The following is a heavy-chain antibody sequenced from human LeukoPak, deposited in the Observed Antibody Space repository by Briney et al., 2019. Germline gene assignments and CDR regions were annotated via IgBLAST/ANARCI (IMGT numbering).Heavy chain of an antibody. D-gene: IGHD3-22*01. Sequence: GGSLRLSCAASGFTFSSYWMSWVRQAPGKGLEWVANIKQDGSEKYYVDSVKGRFNISRDNAKNSLYLQMSSLRAEDTAVYYCARDTYDSSGYYAHLDYWGQGTLVTVSS. V-gene: IGHV3-7*01. CDR1: GFTFSSYW. J-gene: IGHJ4*02. CDR3: ARDTYDSSGYYAHLDY. CDR2: IKQDGSEK.